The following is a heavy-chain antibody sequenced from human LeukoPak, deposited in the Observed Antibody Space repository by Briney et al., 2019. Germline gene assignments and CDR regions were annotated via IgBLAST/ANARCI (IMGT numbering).Heavy chain of an antibody. CDR2: IRSKAYGGTT. D-gene: IGHD3-3*01. J-gene: IGHJ5*02. CDR1: GFTFCDYA. Sequence: GGSLRLSCTASGFTFCDYAMRWVRQAPGKGLEWVGFIRSKAYGGTTEYAASVKGRFTISRDDSKSIAYLQMNTLKTEDTAVYYCTRVAICFDPWGQGTLVTVSS. V-gene: IGHV3-49*04. CDR3: TRVAICFDP.